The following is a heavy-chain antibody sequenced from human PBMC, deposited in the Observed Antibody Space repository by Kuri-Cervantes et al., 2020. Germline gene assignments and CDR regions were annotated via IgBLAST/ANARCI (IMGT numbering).Heavy chain of an antibody. J-gene: IGHJ6*02. CDR2: IYYSGTT. D-gene: IGHD5-18*01. Sequence: SETLSLTCTVSGGSISSGGYYWSWIRQHPGKGLEWIGYIYYSGTTYYNPSLKSRVTISVDTSKNQFSLKLSSVTAADTAVYYGARVGYSYATYGMDVWGQGTTVTVSS. CDR1: GGSISSGGYY. V-gene: IGHV4-31*03. CDR3: ARVGYSYATYGMDV.